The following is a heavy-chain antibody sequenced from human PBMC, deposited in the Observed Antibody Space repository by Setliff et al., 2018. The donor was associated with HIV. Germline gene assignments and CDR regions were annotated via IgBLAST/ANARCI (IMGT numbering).Heavy chain of an antibody. J-gene: IGHJ4*02. CDR3: ASHRGNSYGPYDY. D-gene: IGHD5-18*01. CDR2: IDHTGST. V-gene: IGHV4-34*01. CDR1: GASFTSHY. Sequence: SETLSLTCSVYGASFTSHYWTWIRQTPGKGLEWVGEIDHTGSTKENPSLKSRVTMSIDTSKDQFSLKLRFMTAADTAVYYCASHRGNSYGPYDYWGQGTLVTVSS.